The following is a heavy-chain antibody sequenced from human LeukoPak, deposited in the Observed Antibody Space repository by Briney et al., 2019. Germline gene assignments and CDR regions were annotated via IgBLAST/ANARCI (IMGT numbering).Heavy chain of an antibody. D-gene: IGHD3-10*01. CDR3: ARGFLGDYYGSGSYYVFDY. CDR1: GGSISSGSYY. V-gene: IGHV4-61*02. J-gene: IGHJ4*02. Sequence: SETLSLTCTVSGGSISSGSYYWSWIRQPAGKGLEWIGRIYSSGSTKYNPSFRSRVTMSVDTSKNQFSLELTSVTAADTAVYYCARGFLGDYYGSGSYYVFDYWGQGTLVTVSS. CDR2: IYSSGST.